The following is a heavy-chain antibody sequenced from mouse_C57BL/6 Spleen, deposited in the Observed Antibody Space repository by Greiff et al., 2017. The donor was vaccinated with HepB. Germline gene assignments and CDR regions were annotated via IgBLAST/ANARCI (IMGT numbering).Heavy chain of an antibody. V-gene: IGHV1-69*01. J-gene: IGHJ4*01. Sequence: QVQLQQSGAELVMPGASVKLSCKASGYTFTSYWMHWVKQRPGQGLEWIGEIDPSDSYTNYNQKFKGKSTLTVDKSSSTAYMQLSSLTSEDSAVYYCARYGRSSPYLDYYAMDYWGQGTSVTVSS. CDR1: GYTFTSYW. CDR3: ARYGRSSPYLDYYAMDY. CDR2: IDPSDSYT. D-gene: IGHD1-1*01.